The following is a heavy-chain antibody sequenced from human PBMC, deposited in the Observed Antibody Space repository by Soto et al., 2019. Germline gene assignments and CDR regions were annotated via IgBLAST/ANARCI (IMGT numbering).Heavy chain of an antibody. CDR3: AQIVASSSSLGSSYYYYGIDF. CDR2: ISPIFGTA. Sequence: QVQLVQSGAEVKKPGSSVKVSCKASGGTFSSYAISWVRQAPGQGLEWMGGISPIFGTANYAQKFQGRVTITADESTSIAYMELSSLRSEDPAVYYCAQIVASSSSLGSSYYYYGIDFWVKGTTVTVSS. D-gene: IGHD6-6*01. J-gene: IGHJ6*04. CDR1: GGTFSSYA. V-gene: IGHV1-69*01.